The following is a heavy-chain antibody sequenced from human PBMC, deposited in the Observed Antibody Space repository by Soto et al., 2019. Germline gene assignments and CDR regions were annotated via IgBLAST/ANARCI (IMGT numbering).Heavy chain of an antibody. J-gene: IGHJ4*02. V-gene: IGHV1-3*01. D-gene: IGHD3-22*01. CDR1: GYTFTGYA. Sequence: GASVKVSCKASGYTFTGYAMHWVRQAPGQRLEWMGWINAGNGNTKYSQKFQGRVTITRDTSASTAYMELSSLRSEDTAVYYCARAGPSDYYDSSGFDYWGQGTMVTVSS. CDR3: ARAGPSDYYDSSGFDY. CDR2: INAGNGNT.